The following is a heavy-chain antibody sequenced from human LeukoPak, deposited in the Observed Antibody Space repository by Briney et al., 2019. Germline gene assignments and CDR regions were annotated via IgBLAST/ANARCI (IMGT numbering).Heavy chain of an antibody. V-gene: IGHV3-20*01. D-gene: IGHD5-12*01. Sequence: GGSLRLSCAASGFTFDDYGMSWVRQAPGKGLEWVSGINWNGGNTGYADSVKGRFTISRDNAKNSLYLQMNSLRAEDTALYHCARVASGYDFGLFDYWGXGTLVTVSS. CDR3: ARVASGYDFGLFDY. CDR2: INWNGGNT. CDR1: GFTFDDYG. J-gene: IGHJ4*02.